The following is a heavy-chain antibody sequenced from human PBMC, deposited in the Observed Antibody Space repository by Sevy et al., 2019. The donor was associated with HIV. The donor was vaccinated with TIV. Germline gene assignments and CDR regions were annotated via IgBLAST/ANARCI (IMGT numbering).Heavy chain of an antibody. Sequence: GGSLRLSCAASGFTFSSYGMHWVRQAPGKGLEWVAVISYDGSQKYYADSIKGRFTISRDNSKNTLYLQMNSLGPEDTAVYYCAKDGGWYNYAPSDYWGLGTLVTVSS. CDR2: ISYDGSQK. V-gene: IGHV3-30*18. J-gene: IGHJ4*02. D-gene: IGHD1-1*01. CDR3: AKDGGWYNYAPSDY. CDR1: GFTFSSYG.